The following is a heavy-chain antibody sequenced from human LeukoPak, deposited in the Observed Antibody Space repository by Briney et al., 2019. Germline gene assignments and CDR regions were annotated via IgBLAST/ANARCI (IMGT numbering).Heavy chain of an antibody. CDR3: TRFPKVDTLMVTFLSSDF. D-gene: IGHD5-18*01. CDR1: GFTLSGSV. Sequence: GGSLKLSCAASGFTLSGSVMHWVRQASGKGLEWIGRMSTKPNNSATAYAETVKGRFTISRDDSTNMVYLQMTSLKPEDTAVYYCTRFPKVDTLMVTFLSSDFWGQGTLVTVSS. V-gene: IGHV3-73*01. J-gene: IGHJ4*02. CDR2: MSTKPNNSAT.